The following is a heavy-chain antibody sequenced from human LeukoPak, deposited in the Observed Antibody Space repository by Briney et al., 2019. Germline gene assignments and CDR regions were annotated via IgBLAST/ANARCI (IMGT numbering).Heavy chain of an antibody. V-gene: IGHV3-30*02. CDR3: AKDKSSSWPSNWFDP. CDR1: GFTFSSYG. D-gene: IGHD6-13*01. CDR2: IRYDGSNK. Sequence: PGGSLRLSCAASGFTFSSYGMHWVRQAPGKGLEWAAFIRYDGSNKYYADSVKGRFTISRDNSKNTLYLQMNSLRAEDTAVYYCAKDKSSSWPSNWFDPWGQGTLVTVSS. J-gene: IGHJ5*02.